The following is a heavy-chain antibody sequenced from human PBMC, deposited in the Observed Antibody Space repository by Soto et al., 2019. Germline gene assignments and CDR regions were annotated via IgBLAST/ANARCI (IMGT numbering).Heavy chain of an antibody. V-gene: IGHV1-18*01. J-gene: IGHJ5*02. D-gene: IGHD2-15*01. CDR3: ARDGPIIVGVVAATWFDP. CDR1: GYTFTSYG. CDR2: ISAYNGNT. Sequence: QVQLVQSGAEVKKPGASVKVSCKASGYTFTSYGISWVRQAPGQGLEWMGWISAYNGNTNYAQKLQGRVTMTTDTATRTAYMELRSLRSDDTAVYYCARDGPIIVGVVAATWFDPWGQGTLVTVSS.